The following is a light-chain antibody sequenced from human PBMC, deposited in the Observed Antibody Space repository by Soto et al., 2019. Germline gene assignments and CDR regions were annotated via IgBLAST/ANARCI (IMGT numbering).Light chain of an antibody. V-gene: IGKV3-11*01. CDR1: QSVGND. J-gene: IGKJ2*01. Sequence: EIVLTQSPATLSLSPGDRATLSCRASQSVGNDLAWYQQTSGQAPRLLIYDASNRATGIPARFSGSGSGTDFTLTISSLEPEDFAVYYCQQRSNWPLMYTFGQGTKLEIK. CDR3: QQRSNWPLMYT. CDR2: DAS.